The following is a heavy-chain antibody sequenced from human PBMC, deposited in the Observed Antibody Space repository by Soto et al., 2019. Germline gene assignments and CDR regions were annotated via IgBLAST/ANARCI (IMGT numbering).Heavy chain of an antibody. D-gene: IGHD5-18*01. V-gene: IGHV3-48*02. J-gene: IGHJ3*02. Sequence: EVQLVESGGGLVQPGESLRLSCAASGFTFSSYSLNWVRKAPGKGLEWVSYISSSSSNIYYADSVKGRFTISRDNAKNTLYLQMNSLRDEDTAVYYCARDWYSNALAPDAFDIWGQGTMVTVSS. CDR1: GFTFSSYS. CDR2: ISSSSSNI. CDR3: ARDWYSNALAPDAFDI.